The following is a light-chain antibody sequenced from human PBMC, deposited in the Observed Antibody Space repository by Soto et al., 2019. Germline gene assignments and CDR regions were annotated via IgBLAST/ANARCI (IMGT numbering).Light chain of an antibody. CDR1: SSNIGNNA. Sequence: QSVVTQPPSVSEAPRQRVTISCSGSSSNIGNNAVSWYQQLPGKAPKLLIYYDDLLPSGVSDRFSGSKSGTSASLAISGLQSEDEADYYCAAWDDSLNGGVFGGGTKLTVL. V-gene: IGLV1-36*01. J-gene: IGLJ3*02. CDR3: AAWDDSLNGGV. CDR2: YDD.